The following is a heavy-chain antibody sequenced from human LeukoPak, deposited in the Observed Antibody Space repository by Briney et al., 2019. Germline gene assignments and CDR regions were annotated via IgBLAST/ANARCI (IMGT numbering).Heavy chain of an antibody. CDR2: IYYSGST. CDR1: GGSISSSSYY. CDR3: ARGRLGGFDY. Sequence: SETLSLTCTVSGGSISSSSYYWGWIRQPPGKGLEWIGSIYYSGSTYYNPSLKSRVTISVDTSKNQFSLKLSSVTAADTAVYYCARGRLGGFDYWGQGTLVTVSS. D-gene: IGHD1-26*01. J-gene: IGHJ4*02. V-gene: IGHV4-39*01.